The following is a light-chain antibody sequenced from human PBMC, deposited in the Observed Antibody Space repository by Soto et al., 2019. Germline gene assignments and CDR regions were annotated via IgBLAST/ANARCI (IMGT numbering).Light chain of an antibody. V-gene: IGKV3-11*01. CDR1: QNVRSY. CDR2: DAS. CDR3: QQRSCWSWT. J-gene: IGKJ1*01. Sequence: EIVLTQSPATLSLSPGERATLSCRASQNVRSYLAWYQQKPGQTPRLLIYDASKRASGIPARFSGSGSGTDFTLTISSLEPEDFGLYYCQQRSCWSWTFGRGTKVEV.